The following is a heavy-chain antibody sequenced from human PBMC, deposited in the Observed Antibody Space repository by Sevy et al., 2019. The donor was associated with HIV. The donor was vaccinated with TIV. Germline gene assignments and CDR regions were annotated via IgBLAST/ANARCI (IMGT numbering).Heavy chain of an antibody. D-gene: IGHD1-26*01. CDR1: GFTFSNAW. V-gene: IGHV3-15*01. Sequence: GGSLRLSCAASGFTFSNAWMSWVRQAPGKGLEWVGRIKSKTDGGTTDYAAPVKGRFTISRDDSKNTLYLQMNSLKTEDTAVYYCTTDREGATICYYCGMDVWGQGTTVTVSS. J-gene: IGHJ6*02. CDR2: IKSKTDGGTT. CDR3: TTDREGATICYYCGMDV.